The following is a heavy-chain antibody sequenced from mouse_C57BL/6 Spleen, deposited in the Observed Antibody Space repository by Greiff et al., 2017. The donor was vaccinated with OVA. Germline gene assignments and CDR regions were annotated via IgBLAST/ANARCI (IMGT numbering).Heavy chain of an antibody. J-gene: IGHJ4*01. CDR3: ARHAVAYDYDDAMDY. Sequence: EVQLVESGGDLVKPGGSLKLSCAASGFTFSSYGMSWVRQTPDKRLEWVATISSGGSYTYYPDSVKGRFTISRDKAKNTLYLQMSSLKSEDTAMYYCARHAVAYDYDDAMDYWGQGTSVTVSS. V-gene: IGHV5-6*01. CDR1: GFTFSSYG. D-gene: IGHD2-4*01. CDR2: ISSGGSYT.